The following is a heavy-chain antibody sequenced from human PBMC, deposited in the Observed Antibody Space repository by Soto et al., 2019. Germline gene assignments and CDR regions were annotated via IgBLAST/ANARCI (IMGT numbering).Heavy chain of an antibody. CDR2: IYYSGST. CDR3: ARQRTSVVTQAYFDV. J-gene: IGHJ4*02. D-gene: IGHD2-21*02. Sequence: PSETLSLTCAVSGGYISGGYYSWSWIRQPPGKGLEWIGSIYYSGSTYNNPSLRSRVSMSIDTSKDQFSLKLKSVTAADTALYFCARQRTSVVTQAYFDVWGPGSLVTVSS. V-gene: IGHV4-39*01. CDR1: GGYISGGYYS.